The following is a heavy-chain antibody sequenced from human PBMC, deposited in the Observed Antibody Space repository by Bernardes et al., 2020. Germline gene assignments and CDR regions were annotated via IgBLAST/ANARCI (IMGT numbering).Heavy chain of an antibody. CDR2: ISSSGRTI. CDR3: ARSPGYYYDSSGYFHFDY. V-gene: IGHV3-48*03. Sequence: GGSLRLSCAASGFTFSSYEMNWVRQAPGKGLEWVSYISSSGRTIYYADSVKGRFTISRDNAKNSLYLQMNSLRAEDTAVYYCARSPGYYYDSSGYFHFDYWGQGTLVTVSS. CDR1: GFTFSSYE. J-gene: IGHJ4*02. D-gene: IGHD3-22*01.